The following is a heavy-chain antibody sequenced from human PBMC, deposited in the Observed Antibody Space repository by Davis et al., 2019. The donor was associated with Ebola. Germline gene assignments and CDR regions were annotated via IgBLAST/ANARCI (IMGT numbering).Heavy chain of an antibody. CDR3: AGDYGPLNY. Sequence: SVTVSCKTSGGTFTNYAVNWVRQAPGQGLAWMGRIIPVVDTKDYAQKFQGRVTITADKSTSTAYMELSSLRSEDTAVYYCAGDYGPLNYWGQGTLVTVSS. CDR1: GGTFTNYA. D-gene: IGHD4-17*01. J-gene: IGHJ4*02. CDR2: IIPVVDTK. V-gene: IGHV1-69*04.